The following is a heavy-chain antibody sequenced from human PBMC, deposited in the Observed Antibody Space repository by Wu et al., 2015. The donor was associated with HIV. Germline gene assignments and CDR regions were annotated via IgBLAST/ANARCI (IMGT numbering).Heavy chain of an antibody. CDR1: GYTFTSYY. Sequence: EVKKPGASVKVSCKASGYTFTSYYMHWVRQAPGQGLEWMGIINPSGGSTSYAQKFQGRVTMTRDTSTSTVYMELSSLRSEDTAVYYCARENSSGYYYSPYGNWFDPWGQGTLVTVSS. D-gene: IGHD3-22*01. CDR2: INPSGGST. J-gene: IGHJ5*02. V-gene: IGHV1-46*03. CDR3: ARENSSGYYYSPYGNWFDP.